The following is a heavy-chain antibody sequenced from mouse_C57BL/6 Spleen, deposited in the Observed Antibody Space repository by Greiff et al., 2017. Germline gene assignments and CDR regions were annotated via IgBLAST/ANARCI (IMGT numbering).Heavy chain of an antibody. V-gene: IGHV1-59*01. Sequence: QVQLQQPGAELVRPGTSVKLSCKASGYTFTSYWMHWVKQRPGQGLEWIGVIDPSDSYTNYNQKFKGKATLTVDTSSSTAYMQLSSLTSEDSAVYYCARTGVYDYDRYFDYWGQGTLSQSPQ. CDR1: GYTFTSYW. D-gene: IGHD2-4*01. J-gene: IGHJ2*01. CDR2: IDPSDSYT. CDR3: ARTGVYDYDRYFDY.